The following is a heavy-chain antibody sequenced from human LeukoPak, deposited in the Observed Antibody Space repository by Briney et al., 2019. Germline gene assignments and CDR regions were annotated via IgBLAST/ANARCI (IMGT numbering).Heavy chain of an antibody. V-gene: IGHV4-59*01. J-gene: IGHJ4*02. Sequence: SETLSLTCTASGGSITSYYWSRIRQTPGKGLEWIGYIYYSGSTNYNPSLKSRVTISVDTSKNQFSLKLNSLTAADTAVYFCATIYSGSWPVFDQWGQGTLVTVSS. D-gene: IGHD6-13*01. CDR2: IYYSGST. CDR1: GGSITSYY. CDR3: ATIYSGSWPVFDQ.